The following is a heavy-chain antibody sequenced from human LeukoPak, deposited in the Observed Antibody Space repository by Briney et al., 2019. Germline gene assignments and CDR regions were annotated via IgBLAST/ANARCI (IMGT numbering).Heavy chain of an antibody. Sequence: PGGSLRLSCAASGFTFSSYSMNWVRQAPGKGLDWVSSISSSSSYTYYADSVKGRFTISRDNAKNSLYLQMNSLRAEDTAVYYCARDNTAAAGLDYWGQGTLVTVSS. D-gene: IGHD6-13*01. CDR2: ISSSSSYT. V-gene: IGHV3-21*01. J-gene: IGHJ4*02. CDR3: ARDNTAAAGLDY. CDR1: GFTFSSYS.